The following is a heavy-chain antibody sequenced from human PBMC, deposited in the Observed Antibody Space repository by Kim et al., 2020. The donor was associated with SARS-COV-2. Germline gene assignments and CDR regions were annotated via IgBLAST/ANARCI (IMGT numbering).Heavy chain of an antibody. J-gene: IGHJ4*02. CDR3: ARAAGSGSYYFDY. Sequence: SSQKFQGRVPITRDTSASTAYMELSSLRSEDTAVYYCARAAGSGSYYFDYWGQGTLVTVSS. V-gene: IGHV1-3*01. D-gene: IGHD1-26*01.